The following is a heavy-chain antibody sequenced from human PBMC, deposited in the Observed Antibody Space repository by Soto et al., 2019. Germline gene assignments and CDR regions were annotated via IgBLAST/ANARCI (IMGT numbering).Heavy chain of an antibody. Sequence: QVQLVQSGGEVKKPGASVKVSCKASGYTFTNYGISWVRQAPGQGLEWMGWINVYNGNTKYAQKVQGRVTMTTDTXTXTGXMELRSLRSDDTAVYYCARGVGSGSYYNQYNWFDPWGQGTLVTVSS. CDR3: ARGVGSGSYYNQYNWFDP. V-gene: IGHV1-18*01. CDR2: INVYNGNT. J-gene: IGHJ5*02. D-gene: IGHD3-10*01. CDR1: GYTFTNYG.